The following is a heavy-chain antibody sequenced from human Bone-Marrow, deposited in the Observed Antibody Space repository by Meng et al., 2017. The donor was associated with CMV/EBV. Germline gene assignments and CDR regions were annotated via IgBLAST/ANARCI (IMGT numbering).Heavy chain of an antibody. CDR3: ARDRDYSGSYYFDY. D-gene: IGHD1-26*01. CDR1: GFTFSSYA. V-gene: IGHV3-30*04. J-gene: IGHJ4*02. CDR2: ISYDGSNK. Sequence: LSLSCAASGFTFSSYAMHWVRQAPGKGLEWVAVISYDGSNKYYADSVKGRFTISRDNSKNTLYLQMNSLRAEDTAVYYCARDRDYSGSYYFDYWGQGTLVTVSS.